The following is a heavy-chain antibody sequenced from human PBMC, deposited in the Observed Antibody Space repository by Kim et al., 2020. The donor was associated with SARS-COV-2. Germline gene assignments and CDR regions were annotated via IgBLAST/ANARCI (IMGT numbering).Heavy chain of an antibody. CDR1: GYTFTGYY. D-gene: IGHD2-21*01. J-gene: IGHJ6*02. CDR3: ARGVVVPSTDYGMDV. Sequence: ASVKVSCKASGYTFTGYYMHWVRQAPGQGLEWMGWINPNSGGTNYAQKFQGRVTMTRDTSISTAYMELSRLRSDDTAVYYCARGVVVPSTDYGMDVWGQGTTVTVSS. CDR2: INPNSGGT. V-gene: IGHV1-2*02.